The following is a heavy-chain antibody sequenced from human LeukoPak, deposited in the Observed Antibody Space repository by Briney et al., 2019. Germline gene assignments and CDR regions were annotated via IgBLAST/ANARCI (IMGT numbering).Heavy chain of an antibody. J-gene: IGHJ5*02. CDR1: GFTFSSDE. D-gene: IGHD3-16*01. V-gene: IGHV3-48*03. Sequence: PGGSLRLSCAASGFTFSSDEMNWVRQAPGKGLQWISYINTDGATIYYVDSVKGRFTISRDNAKNSLYLQMNSLRAEDTAVYYCARGYDSWDPWGQGTLVTVSS. CDR2: INTDGATI. CDR3: ARGYDSWDP.